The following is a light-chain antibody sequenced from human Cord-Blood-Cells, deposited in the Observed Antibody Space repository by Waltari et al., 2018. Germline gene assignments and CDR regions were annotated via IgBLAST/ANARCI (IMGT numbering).Light chain of an antibody. CDR1: QSVSSY. CDR3: QQRSNWPYT. CDR2: DAS. Sequence: DIVLTQSTATLSLSPGERATLSCRASQSVSSYLAWYQQKPGQAPRLLIYDASNRATGIPARFSGSGSGTDFTLTISSLEPEDFAVYYCQQRSNWPYTFGQGTKLEIK. J-gene: IGKJ2*01. V-gene: IGKV3-11*01.